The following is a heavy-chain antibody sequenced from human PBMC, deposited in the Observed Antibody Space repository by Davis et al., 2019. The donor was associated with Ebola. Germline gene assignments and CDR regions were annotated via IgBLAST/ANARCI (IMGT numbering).Heavy chain of an antibody. J-gene: IGHJ2*01. CDR3: ARDLPGGDWYFDL. Sequence: GGSLRLSCAASGFTLSSYAMSWVRQAPGKGLEWVSGISDSGGSAHYADSVKGRFTISRDNAKNSLYLQMNSLRDEDTAVYYCARDLPGGDWYFDLWGRGTLVTVSS. CDR1: GFTLSSYA. D-gene: IGHD1-14*01. V-gene: IGHV3-23*01. CDR2: ISDSGGSA.